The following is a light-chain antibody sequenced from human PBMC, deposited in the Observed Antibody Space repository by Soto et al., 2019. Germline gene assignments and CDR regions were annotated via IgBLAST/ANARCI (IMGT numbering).Light chain of an antibody. CDR2: DAS. V-gene: IGKV3-11*01. Sequence: EIVSPQSAATLSLSPEDRATLSCRASQSVRSYLAWYQQKPGQAPRLRIYDASNRATGIPARFSGSGSGTDFSLTISSLEPEDSAVYYCQQYGSSPITFGQGTRLEI. J-gene: IGKJ5*01. CDR1: QSVRSY. CDR3: QQYGSSPIT.